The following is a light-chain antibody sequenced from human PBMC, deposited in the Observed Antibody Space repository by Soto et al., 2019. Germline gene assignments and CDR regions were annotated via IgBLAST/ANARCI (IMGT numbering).Light chain of an antibody. V-gene: IGKV1-39*01. J-gene: IGKJ4*01. Sequence: DIQMTQSPSSLSASVGDSVTVTCRASQSVSTYLNWYQHKLGKAPKLLIYDASKLQRGVSSRFSGSGSATQFTLTIDTLQPEDFATYYCQQAYRIPITFSGGTRVET. CDR1: QSVSTY. CDR2: DAS. CDR3: QQAYRIPIT.